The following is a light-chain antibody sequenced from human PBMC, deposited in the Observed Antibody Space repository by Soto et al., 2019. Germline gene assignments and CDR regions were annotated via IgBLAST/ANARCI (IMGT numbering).Light chain of an antibody. J-gene: IGKJ4*01. CDR3: QQYNHWPPLT. CDR2: GAS. V-gene: IGKV3-15*01. Sequence: EIVMTQSPATLSVSPGERAILSCRASQSVGRNLAWYQQKPGQAPRLLIYGASTRATGIPARYRGSGSGTEFTLTISSLQSEDFAIYSCQQYNHWPPLTFGGGTKVEIK. CDR1: QSVGRN.